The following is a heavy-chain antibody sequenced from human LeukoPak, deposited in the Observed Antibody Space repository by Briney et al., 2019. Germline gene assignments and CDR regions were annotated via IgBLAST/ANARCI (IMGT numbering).Heavy chain of an antibody. CDR2: IWYDGSNK. CDR3: ARQASIAARHIDY. Sequence: GGSLRLSCAASGFTFSSYGMHWVRQAPGKGLEWVAIIWYDGSNKYYADSVKGRFTISRDNSKNTLYLQMNSLRAEDTAVYYCARQASIAARHIDYWGQGTVVTVSS. J-gene: IGHJ4*02. D-gene: IGHD6-6*01. V-gene: IGHV3-33*01. CDR1: GFTFSSYG.